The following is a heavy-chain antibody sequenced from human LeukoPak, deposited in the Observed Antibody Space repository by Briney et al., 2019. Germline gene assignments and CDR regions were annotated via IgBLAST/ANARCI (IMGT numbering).Heavy chain of an antibody. CDR2: IWYDGSNK. V-gene: IGHV3-33*01. Sequence: GGSLRLSCAASGLTFSSYGMHWVRQAPGKGLEWVAVIWYDGSNKYYADSVKGRFTISRDNSKNTLYLQMNSLRAEDTAVYYCARVSSRSSSSPNYYYYGMDVWGQGTTVTVSS. CDR1: GLTFSSYG. D-gene: IGHD6-6*01. CDR3: ARVSSRSSSSPNYYYYGMDV. J-gene: IGHJ6*02.